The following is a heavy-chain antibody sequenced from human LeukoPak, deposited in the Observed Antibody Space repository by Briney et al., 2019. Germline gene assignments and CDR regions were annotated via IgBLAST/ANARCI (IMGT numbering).Heavy chain of an antibody. CDR3: AKAGYYDSSVYSDY. D-gene: IGHD3-22*01. CDR1: GFTFSNYA. CDR2: ISGSGGST. J-gene: IGHJ4*02. Sequence: GGSLRLSCAASGFTFSNYAMSWVRQAPGKGLEWVSAISGSGGSTYYADSVKGRFTISRDNSKNTLYLQMNSLRAADTAVYYCAKAGYYDSSVYSDYWGQGTLVTVSS. V-gene: IGHV3-23*01.